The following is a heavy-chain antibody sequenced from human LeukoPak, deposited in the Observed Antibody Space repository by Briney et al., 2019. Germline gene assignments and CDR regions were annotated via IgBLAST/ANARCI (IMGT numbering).Heavy chain of an antibody. CDR2: IRSDEGDK. V-gene: IGHV3-30*02. CDR1: GFTFSHYG. CDR3: AKSIAVAGFAGGRTFDY. D-gene: IGHD6-19*01. J-gene: IGHJ4*02. Sequence: PGGSLPLSCAASGFTFSHYGMHWVRQAPGKGLEGVAYIRSDEGDKYYADSVKGRFTSSRDNSKNTLYVQMHSMRAEDTAVYYCAKSIAVAGFAGGRTFDYWGQGNLVTVSS.